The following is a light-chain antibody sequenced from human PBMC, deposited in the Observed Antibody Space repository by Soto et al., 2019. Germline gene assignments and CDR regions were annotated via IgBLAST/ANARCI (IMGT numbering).Light chain of an antibody. Sequence: DIQMTQSPATLSASVGDRVTITCRASQGISSGLAWYQQKPGKAPQLLIYDAFSLESGVPSRFSGSGSGTEFTLTISSLQLDDFATYYCQQYDNYPLTFGGGTKVDIE. J-gene: IGKJ4*01. CDR3: QQYDNYPLT. V-gene: IGKV1-5*01. CDR1: QGISSG. CDR2: DAF.